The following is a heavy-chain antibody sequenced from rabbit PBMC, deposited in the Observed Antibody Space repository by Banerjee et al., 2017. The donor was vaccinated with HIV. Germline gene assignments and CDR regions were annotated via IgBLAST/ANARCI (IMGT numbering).Heavy chain of an antibody. D-gene: IGHD7-1*01. V-gene: IGHV1S45*01. CDR3: ASGYLGYNYGLNL. CDR1: GFSFSSGYD. Sequence: QEQLVESGGGLVQPEGSLTLTCTASGFSFSSGYDMCWVRQAPGKGLEWIACIYGGSSGTTYYASWAKGRFTISKTSSTTVTLQMTSLTVADTATYFCASGYLGYNYGLNLWGQGTLVTVS. J-gene: IGHJ4*01. CDR2: IYGGSSGTT.